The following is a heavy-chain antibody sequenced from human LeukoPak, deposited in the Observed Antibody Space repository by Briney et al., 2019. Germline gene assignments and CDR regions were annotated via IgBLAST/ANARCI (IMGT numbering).Heavy chain of an antibody. V-gene: IGHV3-21*01. J-gene: IGHJ4*02. Sequence: PGGSLRLSCAASGFTFSSYSMNWVRQAPGKGLEWVSSISSSSSSIYYADSVKGRFTISRDNAKNSLYLQMNSLRAEDTAVYYCARDGVVVPAAGSWGQGTLVTVSS. CDR2: ISSSSSSI. D-gene: IGHD2-2*01. CDR1: GFTFSSYS. CDR3: ARDGVVVPAAGS.